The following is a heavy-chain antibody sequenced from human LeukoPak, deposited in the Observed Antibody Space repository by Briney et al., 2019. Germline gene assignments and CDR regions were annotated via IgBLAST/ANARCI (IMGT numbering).Heavy chain of an antibody. CDR2: INHSGST. Sequence: SQTLSLTCAVSGGSISSGGYSWSWIRQPPGKGLEWIREINHSGSTNYNPSLKSRVTISVDTSKNQFSLKLSSVTAADTAVYYCARGRVSGIDYWGQGTLVTVSS. D-gene: IGHD6-13*01. J-gene: IGHJ4*02. CDR3: ARGRVSGIDY. V-gene: IGHV4-30-2*01. CDR1: GGSISSGGYS.